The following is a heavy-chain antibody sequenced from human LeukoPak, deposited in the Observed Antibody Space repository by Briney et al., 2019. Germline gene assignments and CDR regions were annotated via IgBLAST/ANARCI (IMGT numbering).Heavy chain of an antibody. J-gene: IGHJ6*02. CDR1: GGSFSGYY. CDR2: INHSGST. CDR3: ARGYYYYYGMDV. Sequence: SETLSLTCAVYGGSFSGYYWSWIRQPPGKGLEWIGEINHSGSTNYNPSLKSRVTISVDTSKNQFSLKLSSVTAADTAVYYCARGYYYYYGMDVWGQGTTVTVSS. V-gene: IGHV4-34*01.